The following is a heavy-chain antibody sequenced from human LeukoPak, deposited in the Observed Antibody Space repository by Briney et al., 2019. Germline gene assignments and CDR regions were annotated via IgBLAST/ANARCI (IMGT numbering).Heavy chain of an antibody. CDR1: GFTFSSYG. J-gene: IGHJ4*02. V-gene: IGHV3-33*01. D-gene: IGHD3-10*01. CDR3: ARDFWYGSGSYYTSFDY. CDR2: IWYDGSNK. Sequence: GGSLRLSCAASGFTFSSYGMHWVRQAPGKGLEWVAVIWYDGSNKYYADSVKGRFTISRDNSKNTLYLQMNSLRAEDTAGYYCARDFWYGSGSYYTSFDYWGQGTLVTVSS.